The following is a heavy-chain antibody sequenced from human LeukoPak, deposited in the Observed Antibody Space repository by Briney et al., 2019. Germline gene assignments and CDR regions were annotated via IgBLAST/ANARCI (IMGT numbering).Heavy chain of an antibody. CDR1: GFTFSSYG. CDR3: AKDLMGDAFDI. CDR2: ISYDGSNK. Sequence: GGSLRLSCAASGFTFSSYGMHWVRQAPGKGLEWVAVISYDGSNKYYADSVKGRFTISRDNSKNTLYLQMNSLRAEDTAVYYCAKDLMGDAFDIWGQGTMVTVSS. V-gene: IGHV3-30*18. J-gene: IGHJ3*02.